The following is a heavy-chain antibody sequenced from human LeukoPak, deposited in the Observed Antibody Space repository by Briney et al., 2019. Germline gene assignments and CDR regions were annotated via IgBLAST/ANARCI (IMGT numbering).Heavy chain of an antibody. CDR3: AKYVLTGWFDP. CDR2: VSSYNGNT. V-gene: IGHV1-18*01. Sequence: GASVKVSCKASGYTFTSTGFCWVRQAPGQGLEWMGWVSSYNGNTNYAQKFQGRVTMTTDTSTNTAYMELRSLRSDDTAVYYCAKYVLTGWFDPWGQGTLVTVSS. D-gene: IGHD3-16*01. J-gene: IGHJ5*02. CDR1: GYTFTSTG.